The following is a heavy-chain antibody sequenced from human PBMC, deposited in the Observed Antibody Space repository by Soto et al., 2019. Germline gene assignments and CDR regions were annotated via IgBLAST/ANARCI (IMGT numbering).Heavy chain of an antibody. D-gene: IGHD2-2*01. J-gene: IGHJ4*02. Sequence: SETLSLTCAVSGGSISSGGYSWSWIRQPPGKGLEWIGYMYHSGSTYYNPSLKSRVTISIDRSKNQFSLKLSSVTAADTAVYYCARVPDYGGGGFLVPVSS. CDR3: ARVPDY. CDR2: MYHSGST. CDR1: GGSISSGGYS. V-gene: IGHV4-30-2*01.